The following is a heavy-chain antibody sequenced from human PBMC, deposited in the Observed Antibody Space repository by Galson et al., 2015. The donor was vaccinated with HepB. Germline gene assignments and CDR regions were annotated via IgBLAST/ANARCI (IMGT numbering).Heavy chain of an antibody. CDR1: GYTLTELS. Sequence: SVKVSCKVSGYTLTELSMHWVRQAPGKGLEWMGGFDPEDGETIYAQKFQGRVTMTEDTSTDTAYMELSSLRSEDTAVYYCATVRYYGSGSYYNPRALDYWGQGTLVTVSS. CDR3: ATVRYYGSGSYYNPRALDY. D-gene: IGHD3-10*01. V-gene: IGHV1-24*01. J-gene: IGHJ4*02. CDR2: FDPEDGET.